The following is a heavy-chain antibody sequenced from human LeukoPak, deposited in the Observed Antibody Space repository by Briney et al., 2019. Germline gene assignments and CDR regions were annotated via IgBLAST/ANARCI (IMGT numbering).Heavy chain of an antibody. V-gene: IGHV4-34*01. CDR3: ARFEEYSSSFDY. CDR1: GGSFSGYY. Sequence: PSETLSLTCAVYGGSFSGYYWSWIRQPPGMGLEWIGEINHDGSTNYNPSLKSRVTISVDTSKNQFSLNLSSVTAADTAVYYCARFEEYSSSFDYWGQGTLVTVSS. CDR2: INHDGST. D-gene: IGHD6-6*01. J-gene: IGHJ4*02.